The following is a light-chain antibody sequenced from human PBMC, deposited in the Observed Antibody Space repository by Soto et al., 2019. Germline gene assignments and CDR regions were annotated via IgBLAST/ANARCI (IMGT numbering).Light chain of an antibody. CDR2: SNN. J-gene: IGLJ1*01. CDR3: AAWDDSLHGYV. Sequence: QSVLTQPPSASGTPGQRVTISCSGSSSNIGRNTVNWYQQLPGTAPKLLIYSNNQRPSGVPDRFSGSKSGTSASLAISGLQSEDEADYYCAAWDDSLHGYVFGTGTKLTVL. V-gene: IGLV1-44*01. CDR1: SSNIGRNT.